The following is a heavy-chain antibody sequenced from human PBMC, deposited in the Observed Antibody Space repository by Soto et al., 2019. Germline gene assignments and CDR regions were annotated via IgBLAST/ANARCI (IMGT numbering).Heavy chain of an antibody. Sequence: QVQLMESGGGVVQPGRSLRLSCAASGFTFSSYGMHWVRQAPGKGLEWVAVISYDGSNKYYADSVKGRFTISRDNSKNTLYLQMNSLRAEDTAVYYCAKDPGDYDVTNYYYYMDVWGKGTTVTVSS. V-gene: IGHV3-30*18. CDR2: ISYDGSNK. J-gene: IGHJ6*03. CDR3: AKDPGDYDVTNYYYYMDV. D-gene: IGHD4-17*01. CDR1: GFTFSSYG.